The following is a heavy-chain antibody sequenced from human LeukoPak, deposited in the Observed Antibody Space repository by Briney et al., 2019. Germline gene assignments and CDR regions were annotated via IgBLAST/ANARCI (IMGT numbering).Heavy chain of an antibody. Sequence: SETLSLTCAVSGGSISSGGYSWSWIRQPPGKGLEWIGYIYHSGSTYYNPSLKSRVTISVDRSKHQFSLKLSSVTAADTAVYYCARGYCSGGSCPAPNWFDPWGQGTLVTVSS. D-gene: IGHD2-15*01. J-gene: IGHJ5*02. CDR2: IYHSGST. CDR1: GGSISSGGYS. V-gene: IGHV4-30-2*01. CDR3: ARGYCSGGSCPAPNWFDP.